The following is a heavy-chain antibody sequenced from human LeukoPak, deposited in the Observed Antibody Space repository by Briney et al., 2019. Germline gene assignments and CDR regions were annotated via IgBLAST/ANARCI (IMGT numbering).Heavy chain of an antibody. CDR3: ARWGNYYDSSGYWGHAFDI. J-gene: IGHJ3*02. V-gene: IGHV1-69*13. CDR1: GYTFTSYY. D-gene: IGHD3-22*01. Sequence: GASVKVSCKASGYTFTSYYMHWVRQAPGQGLEWMGGIIPIFGTANYAQKFQGRVTITADESTSTAYMELSSLRSEDTAVYYCARWGNYYDSSGYWGHAFDIWGQGTMVTVSS. CDR2: IIPIFGTA.